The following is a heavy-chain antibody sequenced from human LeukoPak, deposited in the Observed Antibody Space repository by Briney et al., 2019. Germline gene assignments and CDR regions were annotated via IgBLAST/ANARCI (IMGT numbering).Heavy chain of an antibody. CDR2: MVVDSSKT. CDR1: CLTFHDYA. D-gene: IGHD2-21*01. Sequence: AGGSLTLSFSISCLTFHDYAIPGVRQPPGRGREWVATMVVDSSKTFYPPAVKGRINNSSDNSNYMVFLHMYNSRTEDTAIYYCARQPYNCYYLDVSGKGTTVTVSS. CDR3: ARQPYNCYYLDV. V-gene: IGHV3-23*01. J-gene: IGHJ6*03.